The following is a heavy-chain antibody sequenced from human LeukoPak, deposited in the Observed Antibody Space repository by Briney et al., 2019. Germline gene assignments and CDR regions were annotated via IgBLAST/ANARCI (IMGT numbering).Heavy chain of an antibody. Sequence: SETLSLTCAVYGGSFSGYYWSWIRQPPGKGLEWIGEITHSGSTKYNPSLESRVTISVDTSKNNFSLKLSSVTAADTAVFYCGRGRYCSVGSCQQGWGQGTLVTVSS. CDR1: GGSFSGYY. CDR3: GRGRYCSVGSCQQG. J-gene: IGHJ4*02. V-gene: IGHV4-34*01. CDR2: ITHSGST. D-gene: IGHD2-15*01.